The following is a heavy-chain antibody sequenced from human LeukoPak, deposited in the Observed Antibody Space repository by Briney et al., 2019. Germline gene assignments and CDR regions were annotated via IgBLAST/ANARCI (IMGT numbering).Heavy chain of an antibody. CDR1: GFTFSSYE. J-gene: IGHJ4*02. V-gene: IGHV3-48*03. Sequence: GGSLRLSCAASGFTFSSYEMNWVRQAPGKGLEWVSYISGSGSTIYYADSVKGRFTISRDSAKISLYLQMNSLRAEDTAIYYCVSAYGGLLDYWGQGTLVAVSS. CDR2: ISGSGSTI. D-gene: IGHD3-10*01. CDR3: VSAYGGLLDY.